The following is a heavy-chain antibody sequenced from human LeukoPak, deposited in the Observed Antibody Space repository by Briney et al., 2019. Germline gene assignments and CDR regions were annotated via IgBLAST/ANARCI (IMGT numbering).Heavy chain of an antibody. J-gene: IGHJ3*02. Sequence: SETLSLTCAVSGYFISSGYYWGWIRQPPGKGLEWIGSTYHSGSTYYNPSLKSRVTISVDTSKNQFSLNLSSVTAADTAVYYCARPKSTYYTDAFDIWGQGTMVTVSS. D-gene: IGHD3-3*01. V-gene: IGHV4-38-2*01. CDR1: GYFISSGYY. CDR2: TYHSGST. CDR3: ARPKSTYYTDAFDI.